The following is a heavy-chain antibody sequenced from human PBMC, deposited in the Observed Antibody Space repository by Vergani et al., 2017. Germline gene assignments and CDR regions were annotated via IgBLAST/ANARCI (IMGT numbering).Heavy chain of an antibody. CDR2: INTNTGNP. D-gene: IGHD6-19*01. CDR1: GYTFTSYA. CDR3: ARDVDLSSGWSISFYYYYGMDV. Sequence: QVQLVQSGSELKKPGASVKVSCKASGYTFTSYAMNWVRQAPGQGLEWLGWINTNTGNPTYAQGFTGRFVFSLDTSVSTAYLQISSLKAEDTAVYYCARDVDLSSGWSISFYYYYGMDVWGQGTTVTVSS. J-gene: IGHJ6*02. V-gene: IGHV7-4-1*02.